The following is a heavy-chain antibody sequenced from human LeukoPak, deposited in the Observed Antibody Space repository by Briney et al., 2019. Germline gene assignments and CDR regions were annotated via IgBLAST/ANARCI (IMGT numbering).Heavy chain of an antibody. CDR3: AQGGYPGVVITV. CDR2: ISGSGGAT. Sequence: QPGGSLRLSCAASGFTFSSYAMSWVRQFPGKVLEWVSVISGSGGATHYADSVKGRFTISRDNSKNTLSLQMDSLRVEDTAVYYCAQGGYPGVVITVWGQGTTVIVSS. D-gene: IGHD3-3*01. V-gene: IGHV3-23*01. CDR1: GFTFSSYA. J-gene: IGHJ6*02.